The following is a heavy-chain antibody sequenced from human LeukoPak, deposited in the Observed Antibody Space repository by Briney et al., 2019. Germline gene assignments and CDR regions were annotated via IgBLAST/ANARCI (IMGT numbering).Heavy chain of an antibody. CDR1: GGSISSYY. Sequence: PSETLSLTCTVSGGSISSYYWSWIRQPPGKGLEWIGEINHSGSTNYNPSLKSRVTISVDTSKNQFSLKLSSVTAADTAVYYCARGSTVGKHYYFDYWGQGTLVTVSS. CDR3: ARGSTVGKHYYFDY. CDR2: INHSGST. D-gene: IGHD4-17*01. V-gene: IGHV4-34*01. J-gene: IGHJ4*02.